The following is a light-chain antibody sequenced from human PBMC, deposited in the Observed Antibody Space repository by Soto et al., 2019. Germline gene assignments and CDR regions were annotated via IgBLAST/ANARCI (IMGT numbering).Light chain of an antibody. CDR3: YSAADNNLRV. CDR1: VLAKKY. V-gene: IGLV3-27*01. J-gene: IGLJ3*02. CDR2: KDS. Sequence: YELTQPSSVSVSPGQTARITCSGDVLAKKYARWFQQKPGQAPVLVIYKDSERPSGIPERFSGSSSGTTVTLTISGAQVEDEADYYCYSAADNNLRVFGGGTKLTVL.